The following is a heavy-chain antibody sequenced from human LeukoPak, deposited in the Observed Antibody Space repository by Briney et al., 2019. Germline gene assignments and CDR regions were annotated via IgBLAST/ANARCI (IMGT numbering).Heavy chain of an antibody. CDR3: ARTTTPHYYGSGSYALGC. V-gene: IGHV3-30-3*01. CDR1: GFTFSTYA. J-gene: IGHJ4*02. D-gene: IGHD3-10*01. Sequence: QPGRSLRLSCAASGFTFSTYAMHWVRQGPGKGLEWVAVISYDGSNKYYADSVKGRFTISRDNSKNTLYLQMSSLSAEDTAVYYCARTTTPHYYGSGSYALGCWGQGTLVTVPS. CDR2: ISYDGSNK.